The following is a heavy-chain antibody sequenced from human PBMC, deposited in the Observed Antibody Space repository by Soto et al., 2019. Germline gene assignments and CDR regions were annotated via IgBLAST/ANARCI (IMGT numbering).Heavy chain of an antibody. J-gene: IGHJ3*02. CDR1: GFTFSSYS. CDR3: TKVTDGATRQCDDGMDI. Sequence: EVQLLESGGGLAQPGGSLRLSCAASGFTFSSYSMHWVRQAPGKGLEWVSIISGSGGVTPYADSVKGRFTISRDKSNNSLSLQMTRPRDYDTAGYYATKVTDGATRQCDDGMDIWAHGTLVTVS. D-gene: IGHD1-26*01. CDR2: ISGSGGVT. V-gene: IGHV3-23*01.